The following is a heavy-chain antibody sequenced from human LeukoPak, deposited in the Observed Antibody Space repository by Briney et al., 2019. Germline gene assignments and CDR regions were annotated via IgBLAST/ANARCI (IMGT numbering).Heavy chain of an antibody. CDR2: INHSGST. CDR3: ARGNILLRYYYDSSGYFGW. V-gene: IGHV4-34*01. D-gene: IGHD3-22*01. Sequence: PSETLSLTCAVYGGSFSGYYWSWIRQPPGKGLEWIGEINHSGSTNYNPSLKSRVTISVDTSKNQFSLKLSSVTAADTAVYYCARGNILLRYYYDSSGYFGWWSQGTLVTVSS. CDR1: GGSFSGYY. J-gene: IGHJ4*02.